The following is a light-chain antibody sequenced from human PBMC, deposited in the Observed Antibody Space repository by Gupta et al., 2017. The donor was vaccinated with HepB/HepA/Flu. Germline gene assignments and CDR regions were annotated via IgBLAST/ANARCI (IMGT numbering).Light chain of an antibody. CDR1: HSISTY. Sequence: DIQLTHSLSSLSASVGDRVTITCRASHSISTYLNWFQKKPGKAPKLLIHAASTLHTGVPPRFSGSGSGTDFALTISSLQPEDFATYYCQQSYSASITFGQGTRLDIK. CDR2: AAS. J-gene: IGKJ5*01. V-gene: IGKV1-39*01. CDR3: QQSYSASIT.